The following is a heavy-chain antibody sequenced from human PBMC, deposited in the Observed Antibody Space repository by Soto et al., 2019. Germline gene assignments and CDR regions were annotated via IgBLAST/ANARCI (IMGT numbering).Heavy chain of an antibody. D-gene: IGHD3-3*01. CDR2: IIPILGIA. Sequence: GASVKGSCKASGGTFSSYTISWVRQAPGQGLEWMGRIIPILGIANYAQKFQGRVTITADKSTSTAYMELSSLRSEDTAVYYCARDVPTIFGVVIMAYWGQGTLVTVSS. CDR1: GGTFSSYT. J-gene: IGHJ4*02. V-gene: IGHV1-69*04. CDR3: ARDVPTIFGVVIMAY.